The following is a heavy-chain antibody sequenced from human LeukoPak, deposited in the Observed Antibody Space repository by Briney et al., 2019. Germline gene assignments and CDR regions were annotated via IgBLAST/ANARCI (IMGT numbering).Heavy chain of an antibody. CDR3: TRPHVDGGYYYHQY. CDR1: GFTFNTYA. D-gene: IGHD3-22*01. J-gene: IGHJ4*02. CDR2: IIGSGKST. Sequence: GGSLRLSCAASGFTFNTYAMSWVGQAPGKGLEWVSGIIGSGKSTFYADSVKGRFTVSRDNSRNTLYLQMNSLRVEDTAVYYCTRPHVDGGYYYHQYWGQGTLVTVSS. V-gene: IGHV3-23*01.